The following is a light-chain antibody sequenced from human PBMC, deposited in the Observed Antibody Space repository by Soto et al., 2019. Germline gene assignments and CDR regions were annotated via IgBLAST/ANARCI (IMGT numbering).Light chain of an antibody. CDR3: RQYNDWTLT. Sequence: EIVMTQSPVTLSVSPGERVTLSCRASQSVSSNLAWYPQKPGQAPSLLIYGAFTRETGIPARFAGTGAGTDCTRSISSLQSEDVELDFCRQYNDWTLTFGQGTQVDIK. CDR2: GAF. V-gene: IGKV3-15*01. CDR1: QSVSSN. J-gene: IGKJ1*01.